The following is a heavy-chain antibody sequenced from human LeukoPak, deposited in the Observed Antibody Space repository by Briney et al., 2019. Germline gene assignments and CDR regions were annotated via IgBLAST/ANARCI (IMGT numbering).Heavy chain of an antibody. D-gene: IGHD4-17*01. V-gene: IGHV3-23*01. CDR2: ISGSGGST. CDR1: GFTFSSYA. Sequence: GGSLRLSCAAPGFTFSSYAMSWVRQAPGKGLEWVSAISGSGGSTYYADSVKGRFTVSRDNSKNTLYLQMNSLRAEDTAVYYCAKASYGDYRDFDYWGQGTLVTVSS. CDR3: AKASYGDYRDFDY. J-gene: IGHJ4*02.